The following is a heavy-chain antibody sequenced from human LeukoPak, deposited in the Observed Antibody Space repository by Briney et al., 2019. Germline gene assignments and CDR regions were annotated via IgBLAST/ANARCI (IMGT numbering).Heavy chain of an antibody. V-gene: IGHV3-21*01. J-gene: IGHJ4*02. D-gene: IGHD2-2*01. CDR1: GFTFSSYS. CDR2: ISSSSSYI. Sequence: GGSLRLSCAASGFTFSSYSMNWVRQAPEKGLEWVSPISSSSSYIYYADSVNGRFTISRDNAKNSLYLQMNSLRAEDTAVYYCAAHCSSTSIDYWGQGTLVTVSS. CDR3: AAHCSSTSIDY.